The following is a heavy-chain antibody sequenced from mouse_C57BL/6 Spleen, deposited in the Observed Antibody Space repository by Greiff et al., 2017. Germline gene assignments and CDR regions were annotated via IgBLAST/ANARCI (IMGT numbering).Heavy chain of an antibody. CDR1: GYTFTDYN. CDR3: ARSYSDSGWFAY. Sequence: EVQLQQSGPELVKPGASVQMSCKASGYTFTDYNMHWVKQSHGKSLEWLGYINPNNGGTSYNQKFKGKATVTVNKSSSTAYMELHSLTSKYSAVYYCARSYSDSGWFAYWGQGTLVTVSA. V-gene: IGHV1-22*01. CDR2: INPNNGGT. D-gene: IGHD2-12*01. J-gene: IGHJ3*01.